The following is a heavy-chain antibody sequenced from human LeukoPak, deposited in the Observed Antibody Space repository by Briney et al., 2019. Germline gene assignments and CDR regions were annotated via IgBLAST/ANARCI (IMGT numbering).Heavy chain of an antibody. Sequence: GGSLRLSCAASGFTFSSYAMSWVRQAPGQGLEWVSTISGSAGSTYYADSVKGRFTISRDNSKNTLSLQMDSLRAEDTAVYYCANRGKYYFDYWGQGSLVTVSS. CDR3: ANRGKYYFDY. CDR1: GFTFSSYA. CDR2: ISGSAGST. J-gene: IGHJ4*02. D-gene: IGHD1-26*01. V-gene: IGHV3-23*01.